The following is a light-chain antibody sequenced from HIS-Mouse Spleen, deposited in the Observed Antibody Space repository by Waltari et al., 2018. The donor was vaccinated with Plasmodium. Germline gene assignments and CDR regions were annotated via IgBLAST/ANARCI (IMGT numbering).Light chain of an antibody. Sequence: PPSVSVSPGQTARITCPGDALPKKYAYWYQQKSGQAPVLVIYEDSKRPPGIPERFSGSSSGTRATLTISGAQVEDEADYYCYSTDSSGNHRVFGGGTKLTVL. V-gene: IGLV3-10*01. CDR3: YSTDSSGNHRV. CDR2: EDS. J-gene: IGLJ3*02. CDR1: ALPKKY.